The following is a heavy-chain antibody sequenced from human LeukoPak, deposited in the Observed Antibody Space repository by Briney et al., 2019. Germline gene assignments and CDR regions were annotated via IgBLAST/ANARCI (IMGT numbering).Heavy chain of an antibody. D-gene: IGHD1-14*01. Sequence: GGSLRLSCAASGFTFSSYEMNWVRQAPGKGLEWVSYISSSGSTIYYADSVKGRFTISRDNARNSLYLQMNSLRAEDTAVYYCARGTLNIPGQHGAFDYWGQGTLVTVSS. CDR2: ISSSGSTI. V-gene: IGHV3-48*03. CDR1: GFTFSSYE. CDR3: ARGTLNIPGQHGAFDY. J-gene: IGHJ4*02.